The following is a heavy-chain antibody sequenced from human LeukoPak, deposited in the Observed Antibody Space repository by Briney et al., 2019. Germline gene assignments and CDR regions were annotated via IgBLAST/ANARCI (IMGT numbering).Heavy chain of an antibody. V-gene: IGHV3-30*02. D-gene: IGHD6-19*01. Sequence: GGSLRLSCAASGFTFSSYGMHWVRQAPGKGLEWGAFIRKEGSNKYYADSVKGRFTISRDNSKNTLYLQVNSLRAEDTAVYYCAKETIAVAGTGYYYYMDVWGKGTTVTISS. CDR1: GFTFSSYG. CDR2: IRKEGSNK. J-gene: IGHJ6*03. CDR3: AKETIAVAGTGYYYYMDV.